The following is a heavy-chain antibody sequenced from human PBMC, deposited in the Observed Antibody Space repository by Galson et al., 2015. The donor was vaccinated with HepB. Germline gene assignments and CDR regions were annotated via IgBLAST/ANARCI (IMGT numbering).Heavy chain of an antibody. Sequence: SLRLSCAASGFTFGDYAMSWVRQAPGKGLEWVGFIRSKAYGGTTEYAASVEGRFTISRDGSKSIAYLQMNSLKTEDTAVYYCTRLRGYSYGYSDHWGQGTLVTVSP. J-gene: IGHJ4*02. CDR1: GFTFGDYA. D-gene: IGHD5-18*01. CDR2: IRSKAYGGTT. CDR3: TRLRGYSYGYSDH. V-gene: IGHV3-49*04.